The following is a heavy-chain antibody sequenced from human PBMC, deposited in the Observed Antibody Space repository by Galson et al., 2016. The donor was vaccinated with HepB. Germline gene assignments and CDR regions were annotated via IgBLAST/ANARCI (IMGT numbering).Heavy chain of an antibody. Sequence: TLSLTCTVSGGSISSGSYYWSWIRQPAGKGLEWIGRIYTSGSTNYNPSLKSRVTISVDTSKNQFSLKLSSVTAADTAVYYCAREGGSWYSDYWGQGTLVTVS. J-gene: IGHJ4*02. CDR2: IYTSGST. CDR3: AREGGSWYSDY. V-gene: IGHV4-61*02. D-gene: IGHD6-13*01. CDR1: GGSISSGSYY.